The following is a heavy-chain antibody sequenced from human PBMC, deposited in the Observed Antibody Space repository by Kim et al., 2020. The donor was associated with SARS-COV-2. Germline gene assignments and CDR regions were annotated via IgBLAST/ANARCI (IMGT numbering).Heavy chain of an antibody. CDR3: ARVTGYSSSWYLGGAFDI. V-gene: IGHV3-30*04. D-gene: IGHD6-13*01. CDR1: GFTFSSYA. Sequence: GGSLRLSCAASGFTFSSYAMHWVRQAPGKGLEWVAVISYDGSNKYYADSVKGRFTISRDNSKNTLYLQMNSLRAEDTAVYYCARVTGYSSSWYLGGAFDIWGQGTMVTVSS. CDR2: ISYDGSNK. J-gene: IGHJ3*02.